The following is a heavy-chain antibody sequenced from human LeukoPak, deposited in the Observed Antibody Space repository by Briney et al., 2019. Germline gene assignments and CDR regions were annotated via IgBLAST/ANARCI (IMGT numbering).Heavy chain of an antibody. CDR3: AKASHYYDRGDY. D-gene: IGHD3-22*01. CDR2: ISGSGGST. V-gene: IGHV3-23*01. CDR1: GFTFSSYA. Sequence: GGSLRLSRAASGFTFSSYAISWVRQAPGKGLEWVSAISGSGGSTYYADSVKGRFTISRDNSKNTLYLQMNSLRAEDTAVYYCAKASHYYDRGDYGGEGTLVTVSS. J-gene: IGHJ4*02.